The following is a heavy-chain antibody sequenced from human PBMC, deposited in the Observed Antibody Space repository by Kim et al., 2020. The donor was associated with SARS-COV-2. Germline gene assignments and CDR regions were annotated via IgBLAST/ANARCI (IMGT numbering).Heavy chain of an antibody. CDR3: ARDPGHAATNLFDP. CDR1: GFTFSDYY. V-gene: IGHV3-11*01. J-gene: IGHJ5*02. D-gene: IGHD6-25*01. Sequence: GGSLRLSCAASGFTFSDYYMSWIRQAPGKGLEWVSYISSSGSTIYYADSVKGRFTISRDNAKNSLYLQMNSLRAEDTAVYYCARDPGHAATNLFDPWGQGTLVTVSS. CDR2: ISSSGSTI.